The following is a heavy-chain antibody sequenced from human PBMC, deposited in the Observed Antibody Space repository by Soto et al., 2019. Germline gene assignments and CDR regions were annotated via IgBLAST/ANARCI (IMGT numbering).Heavy chain of an antibody. CDR3: ARAGYTSSWYLGLLDY. Sequence: QVQLQESGPGLVKPSETLSLTCTVSGGSISSSYWSWIRQPPGKGLEWIGYIYYSESTNYNPSLKRRGTMSVDTPKNQFSLKLSSVTAADTAVYYCARAGYTSSWYLGLLDYWGQGTLVTVSS. D-gene: IGHD6-13*01. CDR2: IYYSEST. V-gene: IGHV4-59*01. CDR1: GGSISSSY. J-gene: IGHJ4*02.